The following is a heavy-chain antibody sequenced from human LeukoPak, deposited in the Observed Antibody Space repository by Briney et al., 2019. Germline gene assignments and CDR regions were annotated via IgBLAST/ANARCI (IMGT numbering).Heavy chain of an antibody. CDR1: GFTFSSYS. D-gene: IGHD6-19*01. CDR2: ISSSSSYI. CDR3: ARDRVSSGWDHDY. V-gene: IGHV3-21*01. Sequence: GGSLRLSCAASGFTFSSYSMNWVRQAPGKGLEWVSSISSSSSYIYYADSVKGRFTISRDNAKNSLYLQMNSLRAEDTAVYYCARDRVSSGWDHDYWGQGTLVTVSS. J-gene: IGHJ4*02.